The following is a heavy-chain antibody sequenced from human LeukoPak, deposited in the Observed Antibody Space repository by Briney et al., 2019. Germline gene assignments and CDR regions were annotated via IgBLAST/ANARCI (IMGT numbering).Heavy chain of an antibody. CDR1: GYTFTSYA. J-gene: IGHJ4*02. Sequence: ASVKVSCKASGYTFTSYAISWVRQAPGQGLEWMGGIIPIFGTANYAQKFQGRVTMTRDTSTSTVYMELSSLRSEDTAVYYCARAMYYYDSSGYYPTIFDYWGQGTLVTVSS. D-gene: IGHD3-22*01. CDR3: ARAMYYYDSSGYYPTIFDY. CDR2: IIPIFGTA. V-gene: IGHV1-69*05.